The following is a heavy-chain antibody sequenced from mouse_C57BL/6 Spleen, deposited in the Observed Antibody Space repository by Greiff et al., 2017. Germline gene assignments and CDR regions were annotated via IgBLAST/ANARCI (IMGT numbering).Heavy chain of an antibody. CDR1: GYTFTSYW. Sequence: QVQLQQPGAELVKPGASVKMSCKASGYTFTSYWITWVKQRPGQGLEWIGDIYPDSGSTNYNEKFKSKATLTVDTSSSTASMQLSSLTSEDSAVYCCAREERGSEYSMDYWGQGTSVTVSS. V-gene: IGHV1-55*01. CDR2: IYPDSGST. CDR3: AREERGSEYSMDY. D-gene: IGHD1-1*01. J-gene: IGHJ4*01.